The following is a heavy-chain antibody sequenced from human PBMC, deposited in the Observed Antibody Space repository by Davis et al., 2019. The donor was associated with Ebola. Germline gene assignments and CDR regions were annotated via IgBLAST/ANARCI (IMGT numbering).Heavy chain of an antibody. Sequence: GESLMISCEAFAFIFGIYGMHLLRQAPGKGLEWVASMSYHGSHTSYIDSVRGRFTISRDNAKNTPFLQMNSMRADDTAVYYCARDVAGRAGYWGQGTLVTVSS. CDR3: ARDVAGRAGY. D-gene: IGHD1-14*01. CDR1: AFIFGIYG. CDR2: MSYHGSHT. V-gene: IGHV3-30*03. J-gene: IGHJ4*02.